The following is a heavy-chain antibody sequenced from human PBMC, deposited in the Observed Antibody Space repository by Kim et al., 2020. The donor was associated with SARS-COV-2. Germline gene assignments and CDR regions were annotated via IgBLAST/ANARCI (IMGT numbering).Heavy chain of an antibody. CDR3: AGDYYDSSGDYFGLDY. J-gene: IGHJ4*02. CDR2: ISCSGGST. V-gene: IGHV3-23*01. D-gene: IGHD3-22*01. Sequence: GGSLRLSCAASGFTFSSYAMSWVRQAPGKGLEWVAAISCSGGSTYYADSVKGRFTISRDNPKNTLYLQMNSLRAEDTAVYYCAGDYYDSSGDYFGLDYWGRGTLVTVSS. CDR1: GFTFSSYA.